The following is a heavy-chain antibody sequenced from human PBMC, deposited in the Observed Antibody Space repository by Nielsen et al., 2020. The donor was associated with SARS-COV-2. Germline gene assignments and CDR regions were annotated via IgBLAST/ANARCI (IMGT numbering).Heavy chain of an antibody. Sequence: SETLSLTCTVSGSYISSYWWSWIRQSPGKGLEWIGYVFFSRTKYNPSLRSRASISVDTSQNQFSLTLDSVTTGDTAVYYCARGNSGSDLPDYWGQGILVTVSS. D-gene: IGHD5-12*01. CDR2: VFFSRT. J-gene: IGHJ4*02. CDR3: ARGNSGSDLPDY. V-gene: IGHV4-59*01. CDR1: GSYISSYW.